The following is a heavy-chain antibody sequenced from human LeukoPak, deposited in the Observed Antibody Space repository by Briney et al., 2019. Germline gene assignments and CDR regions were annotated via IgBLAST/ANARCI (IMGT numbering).Heavy chain of an antibody. J-gene: IGHJ4*02. V-gene: IGHV3-23*01. CDR3: ARDSGFSGTQRGEY. CDR1: GFTFNSYG. CDR2: ISGSGGST. Sequence: PGGSLRLSCAASGFTFNSYGMTWVRQAPGKGLEWVSAISGSGGSTYYADSVKGRFTISRDNSKNTLYLQMNSLRAEDTAVYYCARDSGFSGTQRGEYWGQGTLVTVSS. D-gene: IGHD3/OR15-3a*01.